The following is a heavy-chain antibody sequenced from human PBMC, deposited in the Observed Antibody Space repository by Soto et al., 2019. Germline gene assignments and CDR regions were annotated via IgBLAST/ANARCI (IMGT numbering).Heavy chain of an antibody. D-gene: IGHD2-8*01. J-gene: IGHJ4*02. CDR2: IKPDGSKE. V-gene: IGHV3-7*04. CDR1: GFTFSNYW. Sequence: EVQLVESGGGLVQPGGSLRLSCAVSGFTFSNYWMSWVRQAPGKGLEWLANIKPDGSKENYVDSVKGRFTISRDNAKNSYYLQMSGLRGGDTAIYYCVRGGWSVDYWGQESLVIVSS. CDR3: VRGGWSVDY.